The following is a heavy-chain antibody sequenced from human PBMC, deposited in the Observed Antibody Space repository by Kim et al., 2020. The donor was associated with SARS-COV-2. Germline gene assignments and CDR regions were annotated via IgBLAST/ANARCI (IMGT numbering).Heavy chain of an antibody. J-gene: IGHJ3*02. Sequence: SETLSLTCTVSGGSISSSSYYWGWIRQPPGKGLEWIGSIYYSGSTYYNPSLKSRVTISVDTSKNQFSLKLSSVTAADTAVYYCARHSLPLDRPSFGDGAFDIWGQGTMVTVSS. V-gene: IGHV4-39*01. CDR1: GGSISSSSYY. CDR2: IYYSGST. CDR3: ARHSLPLDRPSFGDGAFDI. D-gene: IGHD3-10*01.